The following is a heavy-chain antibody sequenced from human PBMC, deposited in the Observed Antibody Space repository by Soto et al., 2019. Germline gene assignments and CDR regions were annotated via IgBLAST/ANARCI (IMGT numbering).Heavy chain of an antibody. V-gene: IGHV1-69*13. J-gene: IGHJ6*02. CDR2: IIPIFGTA. Sequence: SVKVSCKASGGTFSSYAISWVRQAPGQGLEWMGGIIPIFGTANYAQKFQGRVTITADESTSTAYMELSSLRSEDTAVYYCARPLSSISCYGCYYYGMDFWGQGTTGTVFS. CDR3: ARPLSSISCYGCYYYGMDF. CDR1: GGTFSSYA. D-gene: IGHD2-2*01.